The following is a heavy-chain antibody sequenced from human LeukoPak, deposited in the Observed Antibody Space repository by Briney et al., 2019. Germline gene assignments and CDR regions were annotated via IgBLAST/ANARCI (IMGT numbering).Heavy chain of an antibody. CDR2: INPNSGGT. CDR1: GYTFTGYY. CDR3: AREADGGPGQWLGTGGNGAFDI. D-gene: IGHD6-19*01. Sequence: GASVKVSCKASGYTFTGYYMHWVRQAPGQGLEWMGWINPNSGGTNYAQKFQGRVTMTRDTSISTAYMELSRLRSDDTAVYYCAREADGGPGQWLGTGGNGAFDIWGQGTMVTVSS. J-gene: IGHJ3*02. V-gene: IGHV1-2*02.